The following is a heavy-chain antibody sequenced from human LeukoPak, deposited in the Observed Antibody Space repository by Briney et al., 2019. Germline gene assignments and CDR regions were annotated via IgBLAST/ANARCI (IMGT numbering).Heavy chain of an antibody. CDR2: IYYSGST. D-gene: IGHD2-2*01. V-gene: IGHV4-31*03. CDR3: ARATRRDIVVVPAASYFDY. Sequence: SQTLSLTCTVSGGSISSGGYYWSWIRQHPGKGLEWIGYIYYSGSTYYNPSLKSRVTISVDTSKNQFSLKLSSVTAADTAVYYCARATRRDIVVVPAASYFDYWGQGTLVTSPQ. J-gene: IGHJ4*02. CDR1: GGSISSGGYY.